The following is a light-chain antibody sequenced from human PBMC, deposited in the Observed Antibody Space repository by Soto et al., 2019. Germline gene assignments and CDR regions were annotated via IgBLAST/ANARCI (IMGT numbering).Light chain of an antibody. J-gene: IGKJ1*01. CDR3: QHWTHYSWT. V-gene: IGKV1-5*03. Sequence: DIHMTQSPSTLSASVGDRVTITCRASQRLTMCLAWYQQKPGKAPNLLIYKTPSLETGVPSRFSGSGSGTEFTLTISSLHPDDFATYYCQHWTHYSWTFGQGTNVYLK. CDR2: KTP. CDR1: QRLTMC.